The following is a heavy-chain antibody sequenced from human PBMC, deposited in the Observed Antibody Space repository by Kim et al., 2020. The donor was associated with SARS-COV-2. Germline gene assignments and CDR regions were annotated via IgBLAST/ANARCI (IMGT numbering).Heavy chain of an antibody. Sequence: GGSLRLSCTASGFTFGDYAMNWFRQAPGKGLEWVGFIRSKVYGGTTEYAASVKGRFTISRDDSKGIAYLQMNSLKTEDTAVYYCTRSTSMIVVVIPHFDYWGQGTLVTVSS. CDR1: GFTFGDYA. CDR2: IRSKVYGGTT. V-gene: IGHV3-49*03. J-gene: IGHJ4*02. CDR3: TRSTSMIVVVIPHFDY. D-gene: IGHD3-22*01.